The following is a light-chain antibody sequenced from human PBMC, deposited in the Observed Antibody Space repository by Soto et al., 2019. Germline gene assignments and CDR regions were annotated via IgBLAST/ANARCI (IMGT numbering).Light chain of an antibody. Sequence: EIVLTQSPATLSLSPGERATLSCRASQSVSSDLAWYQQKPGQAPRLLIYDASNRATGIPARFSASGSGTDFTLTISSLEPEDSAVYYCQQRGNWITFGPGTRLEIK. CDR1: QSVSSD. V-gene: IGKV3-11*01. J-gene: IGKJ5*01. CDR3: QQRGNWIT. CDR2: DAS.